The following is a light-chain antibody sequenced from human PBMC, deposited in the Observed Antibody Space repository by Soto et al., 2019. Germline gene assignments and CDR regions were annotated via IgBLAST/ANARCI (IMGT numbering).Light chain of an antibody. CDR3: QQYNSWPET. CDR2: DAS. J-gene: IGKJ1*01. CDR1: QSVRGS. Sequence: VLTQSPGTLSVSPGERATLFCRASQSVRGSLAWYQQKPGQAPRLFIYDASTRATGIPARFSGSGSGTEFTLTISSLQSEDFAVYYCQQYNSWPETFGQGTKVDIK. V-gene: IGKV3-15*01.